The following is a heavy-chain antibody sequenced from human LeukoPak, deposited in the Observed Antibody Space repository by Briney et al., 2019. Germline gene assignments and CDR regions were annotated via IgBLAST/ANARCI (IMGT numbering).Heavy chain of an antibody. CDR2: IYYSGST. CDR3: ARVGYSGYGYNFDN. D-gene: IGHD5-12*01. CDR1: GGSISSYY. V-gene: IGHV4-59*01. J-gene: IGHJ4*02. Sequence: SETLSLTCTVSGGSISSYYWSWIRQPPGKGLEWIGYIYYSGSTNYSPSRKSRVTLSVDTSKSQFSLKLSSVTPADTAVYYCARVGYSGYGYNFDNWGQGTLVTVSS.